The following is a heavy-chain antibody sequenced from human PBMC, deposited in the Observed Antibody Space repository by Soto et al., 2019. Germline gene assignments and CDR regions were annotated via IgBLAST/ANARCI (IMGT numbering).Heavy chain of an antibody. CDR1: GGSFSGYY. V-gene: IGHV4-34*01. CDR2: INHSGST. CDR3: ASEQQRSSINYYYYYGMDV. D-gene: IGHD6-13*01. J-gene: IGHJ6*02. Sequence: SETLSLTCAVYGGSFSGYYWSWIRQPPGKGLEWIGEINHSGSTNYNPSLKSRVTISVDTSKNQFSLKLSSVTAADTAVYYCASEQQRSSINYYYYYGMDVWGQGTTVTVSS.